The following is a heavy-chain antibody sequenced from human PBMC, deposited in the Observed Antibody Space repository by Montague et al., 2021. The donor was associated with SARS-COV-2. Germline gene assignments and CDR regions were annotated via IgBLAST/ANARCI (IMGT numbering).Heavy chain of an antibody. D-gene: IGHD3-9*01. CDR3: AHRRHSTRSLTWFDP. CDR1: GFSLSTTGIG. V-gene: IGHV2-5*08. Sequence: PALVKPTQTLTLTCSFTGFSLSTTGIGVGWIRQPPGKAPEWLALIYWDGDKRISPPLRSRLTLTKDTSKNQVVLTMTNMDPMDTATYYCAHRRHSTRSLTWFDPWGQGTLVTVSS. J-gene: IGHJ5*02. CDR2: IYWDGDK.